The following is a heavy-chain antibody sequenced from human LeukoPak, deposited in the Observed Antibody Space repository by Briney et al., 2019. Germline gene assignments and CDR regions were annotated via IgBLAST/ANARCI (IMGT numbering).Heavy chain of an antibody. Sequence: GASVKVSCKASGYTFTSYGISWVRQAPGQGLEWMGWISAYNGNTNYAQKLQGRVTMTTDTSTSTAYMELRSLRSDDTAVYYCARVWGSAGYWGNYYGMDVWGQGTTVTVSS. CDR2: ISAYNGNT. V-gene: IGHV1-18*01. CDR1: GYTFTSYG. CDR3: ARVWGSAGYWGNYYGMDV. J-gene: IGHJ6*02. D-gene: IGHD6-19*01.